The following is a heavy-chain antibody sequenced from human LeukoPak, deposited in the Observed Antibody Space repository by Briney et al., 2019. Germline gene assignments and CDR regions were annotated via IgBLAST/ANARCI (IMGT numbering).Heavy chain of an antibody. V-gene: IGHV1-2*02. J-gene: IGHJ3*02. CDR2: INPSSGDT. D-gene: IGHD5-12*01. CDR3: ARVLSVWWATIKPDVFDI. CDR1: GYTFTGYN. Sequence: GASVRVSCKASGYTFTGYNMHWVRQAPGQGLEWMGWINPSSGDTKSAQKFQDRVTMTRDTSINTVYMDLSSLRSDDTAVYYCARVLSVWWATIKPDVFDIWGQGTLVSVSS.